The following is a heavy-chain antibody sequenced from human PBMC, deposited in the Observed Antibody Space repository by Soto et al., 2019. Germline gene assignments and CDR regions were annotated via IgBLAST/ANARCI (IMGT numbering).Heavy chain of an antibody. CDR1: GYKFTSYG. CDR3: ARDEVWSGYSPDH. V-gene: IGHV1-18*01. J-gene: IGHJ4*02. CDR2: VTAYNDNV. D-gene: IGHD3-3*01. Sequence: QIQLVQSGAEVKKPGASVKVSCKVSGYKFTSYGINWVRQAPGQGLEWMGWVTAYNDNVKYAGKFQGRVTITADTATPTAYVALWDLTPDDTAGFYCARDEVWSGYSPDHWGQGTLVNVAS.